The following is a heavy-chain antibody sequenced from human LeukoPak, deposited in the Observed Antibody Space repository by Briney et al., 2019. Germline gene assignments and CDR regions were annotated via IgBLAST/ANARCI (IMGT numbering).Heavy chain of an antibody. CDR1: GFTFSDYY. V-gene: IGHV3-7*01. CDR2: IKQDGSEK. D-gene: IGHD3-22*01. CDR3: ARSYYYDSSGYLCPFDY. J-gene: IGHJ4*02. Sequence: GGSLRLSCAASGFTFSDYYMSWIRQAPGKGLEWVANIKQDGSEKYYVDSVKGRFTISRDNAKNSLYLQMNSLRAEDTAVYYCARSYYYDSSGYLCPFDYWGQGTLVTVSS.